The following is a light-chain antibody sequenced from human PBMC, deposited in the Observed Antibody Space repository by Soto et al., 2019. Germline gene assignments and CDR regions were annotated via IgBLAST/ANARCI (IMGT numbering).Light chain of an antibody. J-gene: IGLJ3*02. V-gene: IGLV1-40*01. Sequence: QSVLTQPPSVSGAPGQRVTISCTGSNSNIGANFDVHWYQQSQGTAPKLLIYANNNRPSGVPDRFSGSKSGTSASLAITGLQAEDEADYYCQSYDSSLGGDGWVFGGGTKVTVL. CDR1: NSNIGANFD. CDR3: QSYDSSLGGDGWV. CDR2: ANN.